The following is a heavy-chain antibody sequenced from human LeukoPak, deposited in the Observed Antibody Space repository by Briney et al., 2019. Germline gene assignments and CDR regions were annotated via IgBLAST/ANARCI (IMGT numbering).Heavy chain of an antibody. V-gene: IGHV1-8*03. CDR1: GYTFTSYD. Sequence: ASVKLSCKASGYTFTSYDINWVRQATGQGLEWMGWMNPNSGNTGYAQKFQGRVTITRNTSISTAYMELSSLRSEDTAVYYCARGLEVGAASNFDYWGQGTLVTVSS. CDR3: ARGLEVGAASNFDY. D-gene: IGHD1-26*01. CDR2: MNPNSGNT. J-gene: IGHJ4*02.